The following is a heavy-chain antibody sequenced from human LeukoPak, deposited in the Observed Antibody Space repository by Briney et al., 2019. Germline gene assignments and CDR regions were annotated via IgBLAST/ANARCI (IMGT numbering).Heavy chain of an antibody. J-gene: IGHJ4*02. CDR2: ISGRGTNI. CDR3: ARDYDFWSGYYRPYFDY. Sequence: GGSLRLSCAASGFAFSDYYMSWIRQAPGKGLEWISYISGRGTNIYYAESVKGRFTISRDNDKNSLYLQMSSLRAEDTAVYYCARDYDFWSGYYRPYFDYWGQGALVTVSS. V-gene: IGHV3-11*01. D-gene: IGHD3-3*01. CDR1: GFAFSDYY.